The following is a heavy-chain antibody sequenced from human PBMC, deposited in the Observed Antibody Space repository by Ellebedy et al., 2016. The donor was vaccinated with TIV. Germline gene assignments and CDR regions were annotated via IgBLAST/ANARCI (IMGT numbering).Heavy chain of an antibody. CDR2: INPSGGST. Sequence: ASVKVSCKASGYTFTSYYMHSVRQAPGQGLEWMGIINPSGGSTSYAQKLQGRVTMTRDTSTSTVYMELSSLRSEDTAVYYCARRRTHGKGLDAFDIWGQGTMVTVSS. CDR1: GYTFTSYY. J-gene: IGHJ3*02. V-gene: IGHV1-46*04. CDR3: ARRRTHGKGLDAFDI. D-gene: IGHD1-14*01.